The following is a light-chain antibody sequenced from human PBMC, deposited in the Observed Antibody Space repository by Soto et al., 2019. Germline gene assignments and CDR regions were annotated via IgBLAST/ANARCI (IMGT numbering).Light chain of an antibody. CDR2: GTS. V-gene: IGKV3-20*01. CDR1: QTIGRNY. J-gene: IGKJ4*01. Sequence: EIVLTQSPGTLSLSPGETATLSCRASQTIGRNYLAWYQQKPGQAPRLLIFGTSTRATGIPDRISGSGSGTDFTLSISRHEPEEFVVYYCQQYANAPLLTFGGGTTVESK. CDR3: QQYANAPLLT.